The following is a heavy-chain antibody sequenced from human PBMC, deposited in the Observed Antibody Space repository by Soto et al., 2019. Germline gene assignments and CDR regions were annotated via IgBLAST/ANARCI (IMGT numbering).Heavy chain of an antibody. J-gene: IGHJ5*02. Sequence: QITLKESGPTLVKPTQTLTLTCTFSGFSLSTSGVGVGWIRQPPGKALEWLALIYWNDDKRYSPSLKSRLTSTTDTSKNQMVLTMTNMDPVDTATYYCAHSKGEEIQLWYQGFDPWGQGTLVTVSS. CDR3: AHSKGEEIQLWYQGFDP. CDR1: GFSLSTSGVG. CDR2: IYWNDDK. D-gene: IGHD5-18*01. V-gene: IGHV2-5*01.